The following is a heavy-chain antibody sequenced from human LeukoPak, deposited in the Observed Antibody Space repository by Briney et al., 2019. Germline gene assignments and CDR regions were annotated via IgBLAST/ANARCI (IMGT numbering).Heavy chain of an antibody. J-gene: IGHJ4*02. V-gene: IGHV1-2*02. CDR3: ARGGNWNSFDY. D-gene: IGHD1-20*01. CDR2: INPNGGGT. CDR1: GYTFTDYY. Sequence: ASVKVSCKASGYTFTDYYMHWVRQAPGQGLEWIGWINPNGGGTNYARKFQGRVTMTRDTSITTAYMELSRLRSDDTAVYFCARGGNWNSFDYWGQGTLVTVSS.